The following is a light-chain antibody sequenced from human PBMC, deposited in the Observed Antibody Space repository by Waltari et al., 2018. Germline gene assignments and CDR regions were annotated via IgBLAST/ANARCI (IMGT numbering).Light chain of an antibody. CDR2: DAS. CDR1: QRISRN. Sequence: EIVLTQSPATLSLSPGERATLSCRASQRISRNLGWYQQKLGQAPRLLIYDASNRATGIPARFSGSGSGTDFTLTISSLETEDFAVYYCQQSSERPVTFGGGTKVEIK. J-gene: IGKJ4*01. V-gene: IGKV3-11*01. CDR3: QQSSERPVT.